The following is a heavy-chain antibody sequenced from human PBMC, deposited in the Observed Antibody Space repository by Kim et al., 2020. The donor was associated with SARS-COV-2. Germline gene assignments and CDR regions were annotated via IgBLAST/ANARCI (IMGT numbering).Heavy chain of an antibody. D-gene: IGHD2-2*01. CDR3: ARPPPSRYQPMDV. V-gene: IGHV4-61*07. Sequence: YNPPLKSRVNISLDTSKNQFSLKLSSVTAADTAVYYCARPPPSRYQPMDVWGQGTTVTVSS. J-gene: IGHJ6*02.